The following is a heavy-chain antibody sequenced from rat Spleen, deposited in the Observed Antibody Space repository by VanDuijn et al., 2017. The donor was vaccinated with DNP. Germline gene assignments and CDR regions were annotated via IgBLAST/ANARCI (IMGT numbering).Heavy chain of an antibody. CDR2: ISYFGDNT. Sequence: EVQLVESGGGLVQSGRSMKLSCAASGFTFSDYYMAWVRQAPTKGLELVAYISYFGDNTYYRDSVKGRFTISRDHAKSTLYLQMDSLRSEDTATYYCATPPYGYNYWYFDFWGPGTMVTVSS. V-gene: IGHV5-25*01. J-gene: IGHJ1*01. D-gene: IGHD1-6*01. CDR3: ATPPYGYNYWYFDF. CDR1: GFTFSDYY.